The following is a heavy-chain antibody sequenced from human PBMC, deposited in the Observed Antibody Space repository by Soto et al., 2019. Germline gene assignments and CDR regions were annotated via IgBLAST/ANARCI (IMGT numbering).Heavy chain of an antibody. V-gene: IGHV1-8*01. J-gene: IGHJ6*02. CDR1: GYTFTSYD. Sequence: ASVKVSCKASGYTFTSYDINWVRQATGQGLEWMGWMNPNSGNTGYAQKFQGRVTMTRNTSISTAYMELSSLRSEDTAVYYCARGRGGHGSVDTCRMDVWGQGNTVSVSS. CDR2: MNPNSGNT. D-gene: IGHD2-15*01. CDR3: ARGRGGHGSVDTCRMDV.